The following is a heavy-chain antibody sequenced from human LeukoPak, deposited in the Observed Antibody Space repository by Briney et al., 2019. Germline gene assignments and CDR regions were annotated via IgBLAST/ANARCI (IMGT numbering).Heavy chain of an antibody. J-gene: IGHJ2*01. CDR1: GYTFTSYD. CDR3: ARGAPDSKWGYFDL. Sequence: ASVKLSCKASGYTFTSYDNNWVRQATGQGLEWMGWMNPNSGNTAYAQKFQSRVTMTRNTTISTAYMELSSLRSEDTAVYYCARGAPDSKWGYFDLWGRGTLVTVSS. V-gene: IGHV1-8*02. D-gene: IGHD1-26*01. CDR2: MNPNSGNT.